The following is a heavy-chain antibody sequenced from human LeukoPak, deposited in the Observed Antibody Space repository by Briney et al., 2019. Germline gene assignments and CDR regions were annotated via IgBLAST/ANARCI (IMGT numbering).Heavy chain of an antibody. V-gene: IGHV3-30*03. D-gene: IGHD3-3*01. J-gene: IGHJ4*02. CDR2: ISYDGSNK. CDR1: GFTFSSYG. CDR3: AGLPYYDFWSGYSGGGVDY. Sequence: GRSLRLSCAASGFTFSSYGMHWVRQAPGKGLEWVAVISYDGSNKYYADSVKGRFTISRDNSKNTLYLQMNSLRAEDTAVYYCAGLPYYDFWSGYSGGGVDYWGQGTLVTVSS.